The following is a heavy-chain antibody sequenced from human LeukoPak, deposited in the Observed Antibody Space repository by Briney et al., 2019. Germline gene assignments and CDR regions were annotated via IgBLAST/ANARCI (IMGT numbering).Heavy chain of an antibody. CDR3: ATPDRGYCSGVRCYRSPGAFDI. V-gene: IGHV4-39*07. J-gene: IGHJ3*02. CDR1: GGSISSCTYS. CDR2: FSCSGST. D-gene: IGHD2-15*01. Sequence: PSETLSLTCSVSGGSISSCTYSWGWIRQPPGKGLEWIGSFSCSGSTYYNPSLKSRVTISVDTSKSQFSLKLTSATAADTAVYYCATPDRGYCSGVRCYRSPGAFDIWGQGTMVTVSS.